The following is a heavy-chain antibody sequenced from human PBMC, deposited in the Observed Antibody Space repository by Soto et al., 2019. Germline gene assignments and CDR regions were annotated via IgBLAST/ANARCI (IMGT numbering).Heavy chain of an antibody. D-gene: IGHD3-3*01. V-gene: IGHV3-21*01. CDR2: ISSSSSYI. CDR1: GFTFSSYS. J-gene: IGHJ6*02. Sequence: GGSLRLSCAASGFTFSSYSMNWVRQAPGKGLEWVSSISSSSSYIYYADSVKGRFTISRDNAKNSLYLQMNSLRAEDTAVYYCARDFPYLFGVVIIRDYYYYGMDVWGQGTTVTVSS. CDR3: ARDFPYLFGVVIIRDYYYYGMDV.